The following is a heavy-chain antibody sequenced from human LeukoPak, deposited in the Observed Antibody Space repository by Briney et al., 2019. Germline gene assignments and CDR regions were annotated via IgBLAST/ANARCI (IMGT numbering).Heavy chain of an antibody. CDR2: ISGSGGST. CDR3: AKQGPRLGYCSSASCYFDY. CDR1: GFTFSSYA. D-gene: IGHD2-2*01. Sequence: PGGSLRLSCAASGFTFSSYAMSWVRQAPGKGLEWVSAISGSGGSTYYADSVKGRFTISRDNSKNTLYLQMNSLIAEDTAVYYCAKQGPRLGYCSSASCYFDYWGQGTLVTVSS. V-gene: IGHV3-23*01. J-gene: IGHJ4*02.